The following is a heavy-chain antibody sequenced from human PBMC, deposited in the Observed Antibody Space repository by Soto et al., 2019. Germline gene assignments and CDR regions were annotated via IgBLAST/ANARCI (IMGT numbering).Heavy chain of an antibody. CDR1: GFTFSSYS. CDR2: IKSKTDGGTT. CDR3: TTDPLGYSWTNWFDP. V-gene: IGHV3-15*07. D-gene: IGHD5-18*01. Sequence: GGTLRLSCAASGFTFSSYSMNWVRQAPGKGLEWVGRIKSKTDGGTTDYAAPVKGRFTISRDDSKNTLYLQMNSLKTEDTAVYYCTTDPLGYSWTNWFDPWGQGTLVTVSS. J-gene: IGHJ5*02.